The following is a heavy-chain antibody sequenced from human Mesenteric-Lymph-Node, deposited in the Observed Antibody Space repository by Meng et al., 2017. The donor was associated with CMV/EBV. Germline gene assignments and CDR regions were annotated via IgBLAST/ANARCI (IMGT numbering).Heavy chain of an antibody. J-gene: IGHJ4*02. CDR1: GASVSSASYY. D-gene: IGHD6-13*01. V-gene: IGHV4-61*01. Sequence: SETLSLTCTVSGASVSSASYYWTWIRQPPGKGLERIGYINYSGRTNYNPSLKSRGTISVDTSKNQFSLKLTSVTAADTAVYYCARGGSSISWYYFDNWGQGVLVTVSS. CDR3: ARGGSSISWYYFDN. CDR2: INYSGRT.